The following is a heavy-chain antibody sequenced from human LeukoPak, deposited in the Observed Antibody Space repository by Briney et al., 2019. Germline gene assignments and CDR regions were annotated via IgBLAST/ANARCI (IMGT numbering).Heavy chain of an antibody. CDR1: RYTFTGYY. Sequence: GASVKVSCKTSRYTFTGYYMHWVRQAPGQGLEWMGWINPNSGGTNYAQKFQGRVTMTRDTSISTASMELSRLRSDDTAVYYCARDNAAGMVRGVIVDYWGQGTLVTVSS. J-gene: IGHJ4*02. CDR3: ARDNAAGMVRGVIVDY. D-gene: IGHD3-10*01. CDR2: INPNSGGT. V-gene: IGHV1-2*02.